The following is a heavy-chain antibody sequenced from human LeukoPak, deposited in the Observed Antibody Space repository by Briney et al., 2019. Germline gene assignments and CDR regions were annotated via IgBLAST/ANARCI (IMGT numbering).Heavy chain of an antibody. CDR2: VYYGRSP. J-gene: IGHJ4*02. CDR1: GDSISRSTYY. CDR3: ARSSGTGTFSY. V-gene: IGHV4-39*02. D-gene: IGHD6-25*01. Sequence: SETLSLTCTVSGDSISRSTYYWAWIRQPPGKGLEWIGSVYYGRSPYFNPSLESRATISVDTSKNHLSLKMSSVTTADTAVYYCARSSGTGTFSYWGQGTLVTVSS.